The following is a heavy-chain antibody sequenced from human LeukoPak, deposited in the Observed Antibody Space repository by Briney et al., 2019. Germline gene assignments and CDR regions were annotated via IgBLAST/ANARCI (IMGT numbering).Heavy chain of an antibody. CDR2: ISSSSSCI. Sequence: GGSLRLSCAASGFTFSSYSMNWVRKAPGKGLEWVSSISSSSSCIYYADSVKGRFTISRDNAKNSLYLQMNSLRAEDTAVYYCARGVTYYDFWSGYSTLGYFDYWGQGTLVTVSS. J-gene: IGHJ4*02. CDR1: GFTFSSYS. D-gene: IGHD3-3*01. CDR3: ARGVTYYDFWSGYSTLGYFDY. V-gene: IGHV3-21*01.